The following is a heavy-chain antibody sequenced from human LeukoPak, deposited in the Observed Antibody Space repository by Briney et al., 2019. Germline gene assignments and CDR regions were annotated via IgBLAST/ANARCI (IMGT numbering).Heavy chain of an antibody. J-gene: IGHJ4*02. Sequence: GASVKVSCKASGFIFTDYYMHWVRLAPGQGLEWMGYINPHSGVTSFPQKFRGRVTLTTDTSISAAYMELSSLISDDTAMYYCVREGITKAFDLWGQGALVTVSS. V-gene: IGHV1-2*02. D-gene: IGHD1-14*01. CDR1: GFIFTDYY. CDR2: INPHSGVT. CDR3: VREGITKAFDL.